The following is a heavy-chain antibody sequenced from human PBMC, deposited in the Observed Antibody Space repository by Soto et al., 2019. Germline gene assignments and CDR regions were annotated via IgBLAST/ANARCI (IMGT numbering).Heavy chain of an antibody. J-gene: IGHJ6*03. CDR3: ATTPAASYYYYYYMDV. D-gene: IGHD2-2*01. V-gene: IGHV1-18*01. CDR2: ISAYNGNT. CDR1: GYTFTSYG. Sequence: ASVKVSCKASGYTFTSYGISWVRQAPGQGLEWMGWISAYNGNTNYAQKLQGRVTMTTDTSTSTAYMELRSLGSDDTAVYYCATTPAASYYYYYYMDVWGKGTTVTVSS.